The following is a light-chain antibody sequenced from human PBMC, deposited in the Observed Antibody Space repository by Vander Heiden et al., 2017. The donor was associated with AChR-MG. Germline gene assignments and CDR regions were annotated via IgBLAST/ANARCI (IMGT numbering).Light chain of an antibody. J-gene: IGLJ3*02. CDR2: YKSHSDN. CDR3: MIVYSSAGV. CDR1: SGINDGTYR. V-gene: IGLV5-45*02. Sequence: QAVLTQPPSLSASPGASASLTCTLRSGINDGTYRIDWYQQKPRSPPRYLLRYKSHSDNQQGSGVPGRFSGFKDASANTAIFLTSGLPSEDEADYYCMIVYSSAGVFGGGTKLTVL.